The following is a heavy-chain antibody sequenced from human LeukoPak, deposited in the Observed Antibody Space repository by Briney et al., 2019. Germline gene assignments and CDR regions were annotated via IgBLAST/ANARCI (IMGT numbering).Heavy chain of an antibody. D-gene: IGHD1-26*01. CDR1: GGTFSSYA. J-gene: IGHJ6*02. Sequence: ASVKVSCKASGGTFSSYAISWVRQAPGQGLEWMGGIIPIFGTANYAQKFQGRVTMTEDTSTDTAYMELSSLRSEDTAVYYCATPSPSGSHLDYYYGMDVWGQGTTVTVSS. CDR2: IIPIFGTA. V-gene: IGHV1-69*06. CDR3: ATPSPSGSHLDYYYGMDV.